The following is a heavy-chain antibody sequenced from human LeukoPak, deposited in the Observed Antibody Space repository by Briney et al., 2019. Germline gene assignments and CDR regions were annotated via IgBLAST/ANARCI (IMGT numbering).Heavy chain of an antibody. CDR1: GYTFTGYY. D-gene: IGHD1-20*01. CDR2: INPNSGDT. J-gene: IGHJ6*02. Sequence: GASVKVSCKASGYTFTGYYMHWVRQAPGQGLEWMGWINPNSGDTNYAQKFQGRVTMTRDTSISTAYMELSRLRSDDTAVYYCARGDNWNGNYYYGMDVRGQGTTVTVSS. V-gene: IGHV1-2*02. CDR3: ARGDNWNGNYYYGMDV.